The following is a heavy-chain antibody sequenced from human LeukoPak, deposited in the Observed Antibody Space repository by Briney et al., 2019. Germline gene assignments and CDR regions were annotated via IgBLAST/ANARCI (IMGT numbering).Heavy chain of an antibody. CDR2: IYYSGST. Sequence: SETLSLTCTVSGGSISSGGYYWSWIRQHPGKGLEWIGYIYYSGSTYYNPSLKSRVTISVDTSKKQFSLNMRSMTAADTAVYYCARDFYDNRGDAFDIWGQGTMVTVSS. CDR3: ARDFYDNRGDAFDI. V-gene: IGHV4-31*03. CDR1: GGSISSGGYY. D-gene: IGHD3-22*01. J-gene: IGHJ3*02.